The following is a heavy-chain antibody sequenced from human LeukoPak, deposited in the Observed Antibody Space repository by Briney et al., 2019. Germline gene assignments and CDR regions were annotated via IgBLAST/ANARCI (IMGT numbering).Heavy chain of an antibody. Sequence: PGGSLRLSCATSGFAFGGVCGMGWVRQPPEKGLEWLAVISGSGDTTYYDDSVKGRLTMSRDNARNTLLLQIDRLRPEDTAIYYCVKEAGCGWPLDYWGRGTMVTVS. D-gene: IGHD6-19*01. V-gene: IGHV3-23*01. J-gene: IGHJ4*02. CDR2: ISGSGDTT. CDR1: GFAFGGVCG. CDR3: VKEAGCGWPLDY.